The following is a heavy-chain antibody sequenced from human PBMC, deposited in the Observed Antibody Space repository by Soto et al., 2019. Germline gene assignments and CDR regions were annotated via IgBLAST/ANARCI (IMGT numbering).Heavy chain of an antibody. CDR1: GYSFTSYW. CDR3: ASYSGYCSGRSCYPLDYYYYGMDV. J-gene: IGHJ6*02. CDR2: IDPGDSDT. Sequence: GESLKISCKGCGYSFTSYWIGWVRQMPGKGLEWMGIIDPGDSDTRSSPSFQGQVTISADKSISTAYLQWSSLKASDTAMYYCASYSGYCSGRSCYPLDYYYYGMDVWGQGTTVTVSS. D-gene: IGHD2-15*01. V-gene: IGHV5-51*01.